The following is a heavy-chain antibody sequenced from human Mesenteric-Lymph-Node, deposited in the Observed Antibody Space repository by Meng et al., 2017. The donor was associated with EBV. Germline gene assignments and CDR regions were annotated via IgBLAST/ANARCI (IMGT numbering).Heavy chain of an antibody. CDR1: GFIFSSYC. D-gene: IGHD2-8*01. CDR3: ARAMVDY. CDR2: IRSDATIT. Sequence: EGQRVASGGVYVQPGGSLYRSLAASGFIFSSYCMHCVRQTPGKGLLWLARIRSDATITNYADSVKGRFTISRDNAKNTLYLQMNSLRVEDTAMYYCARAMVDYWGQGTLVTVFS. V-gene: IGHV3-74*01. J-gene: IGHJ4*02.